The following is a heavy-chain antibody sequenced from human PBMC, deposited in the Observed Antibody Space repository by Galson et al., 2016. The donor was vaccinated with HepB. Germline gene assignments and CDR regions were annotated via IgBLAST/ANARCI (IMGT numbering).Heavy chain of an antibody. V-gene: IGHV3-33*01. CDR1: EFTFSNYG. Sequence: SLRLSCAASEFTFSNYGMHWVRQAPGKGLEWVAVIWYDETNKYYTDSVKGRFTISRDNSKNRLYLQMNSLRAEDTALYYCARGGDIVATLDYWGQGTQVIVSP. CDR3: ARGGDIVATLDY. CDR2: IWYDETNK. D-gene: IGHD5-12*01. J-gene: IGHJ4*02.